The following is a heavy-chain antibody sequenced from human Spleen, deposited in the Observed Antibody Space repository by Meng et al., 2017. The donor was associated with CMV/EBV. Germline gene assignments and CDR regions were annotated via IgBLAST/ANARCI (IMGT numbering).Heavy chain of an antibody. CDR1: GDSMSDYY. Sequence: VRRQESGPGLFRPSETLSLTGSVSGDSMSDYYWSWIRQPAGKGLEWIGRIYTDGSNNYHPSLKSRVTMSLDTSKNQFFLNLSSVTAADTAVYYCARGYSSGKTDYWGQGTLVTVSS. D-gene: IGHD6-19*01. CDR2: IYTDGSN. CDR3: ARGYSSGKTDY. J-gene: IGHJ4*02. V-gene: IGHV4-4*07.